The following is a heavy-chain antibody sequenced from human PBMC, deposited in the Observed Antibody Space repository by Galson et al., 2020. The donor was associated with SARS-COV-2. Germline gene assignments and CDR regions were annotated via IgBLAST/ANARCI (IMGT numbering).Heavy chain of an antibody. J-gene: IGHJ3*02. CDR1: GFTFSSYD. Sequence: GTLTLTCAVSGFTFSSYDLNWIRQATGTGLEWVSAIGTAGDTYYHGSLKGRFTIARENAKNSLYLNMNTLTAGDTAVYYCARASGYSSGFGGAVDTWGHGTMVTVSS. CDR3: ARASGYSSGFGGAVDT. CDR2: IGTAGDT. V-gene: IGHV3-13*01. D-gene: IGHD6-19*01.